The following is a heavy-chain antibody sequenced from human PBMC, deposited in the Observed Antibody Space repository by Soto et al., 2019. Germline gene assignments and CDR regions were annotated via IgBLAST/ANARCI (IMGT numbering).Heavy chain of an antibody. J-gene: IGHJ5*02. Sequence: PSETLSLTCTVSGASISSGSYFWSWIRQLPGKGLEWVGYISNSGGTYYNPSLKSRVTLSVATSKNQFSLKLSSVTAADTAVYYCARDVLVRGVITHNRFDPWGQGTLVTVSS. CDR2: ISNSGGT. CDR3: ARDVLVRGVITHNRFDP. D-gene: IGHD3-10*01. CDR1: GASISSGSYF. V-gene: IGHV4-31*03.